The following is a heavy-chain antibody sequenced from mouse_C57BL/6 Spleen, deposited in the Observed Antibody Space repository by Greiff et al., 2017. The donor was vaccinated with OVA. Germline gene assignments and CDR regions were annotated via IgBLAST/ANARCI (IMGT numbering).Heavy chain of an antibody. CDR1: GFSLTSYG. D-gene: IGHD2-10*02. CDR2: IWSGGST. V-gene: IGHV2-2*01. J-gene: IGHJ4*01. Sequence: VKVVESGPGLVQPSQSLSITCTVSGFSLTSYGVHWVRQSPGKGLEWLGVIWSGGSTDYNAAFISRLSISKDNSKSQVFFKMNSLQADDTAIYYCARTLDDGYAMDYWGQGTSVTVSS. CDR3: ARTLDDGYAMDY.